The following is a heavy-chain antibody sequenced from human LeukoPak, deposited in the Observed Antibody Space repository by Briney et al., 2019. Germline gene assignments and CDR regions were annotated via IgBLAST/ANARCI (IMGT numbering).Heavy chain of an antibody. Sequence: SETLSLTCTVSGGSIRSDFWSWIRQPPGKGLEWIGYVYYSGSTNYSPSLNSRVTISIDTSKNKFSLKLSSVTAADTAVYYCARVLDCSSTSCPRGWFDPWGQGTPVTVSS. CDR2: VYYSGST. CDR1: GGSIRSDF. J-gene: IGHJ5*02. CDR3: ARVLDCSSTSCPRGWFDP. V-gene: IGHV4-59*01. D-gene: IGHD2-2*01.